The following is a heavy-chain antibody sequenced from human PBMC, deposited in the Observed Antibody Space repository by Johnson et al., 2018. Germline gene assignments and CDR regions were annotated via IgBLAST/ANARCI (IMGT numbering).Heavy chain of an antibody. CDR1: GFTFSSYG. Sequence: QVQLVESGGGVVQPGRSLRLSCAASGFTFSSYGMHWVRQAPGKGLEWVAVISYDGSNKYYADSVKGRFTISRDNSKNTLYLQMTSLSAEDTAVYYCERLINWGSMYYYYGMDVWGQGTTVTVSS. D-gene: IGHD7-27*01. J-gene: IGHJ6*02. V-gene: IGHV3-33*05. CDR2: ISYDGSNK. CDR3: ERLINWGSMYYYYGMDV.